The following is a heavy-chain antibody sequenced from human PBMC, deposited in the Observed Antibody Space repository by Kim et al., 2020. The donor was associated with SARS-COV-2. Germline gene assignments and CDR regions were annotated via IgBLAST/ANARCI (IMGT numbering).Heavy chain of an antibody. D-gene: IGHD4-17*01. CDR3: VKDPRGATVTPDAFDI. CDR2: ISSNGGST. J-gene: IGHJ3*02. Sequence: GGSLRLSCSASGFTFSSYAMHWVRQAPGKGLEYVSAISSNGGSTYYADSVKGRFTISRDNSKNTLYLQMSSLRAEDTAVYYCVKDPRGATVTPDAFDIWGQGTMVTVSS. V-gene: IGHV3-64D*09. CDR1: GFTFSSYA.